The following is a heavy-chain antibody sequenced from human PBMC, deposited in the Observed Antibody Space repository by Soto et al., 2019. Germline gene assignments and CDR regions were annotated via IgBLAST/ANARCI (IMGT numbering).Heavy chain of an antibody. J-gene: IGHJ4*02. CDR2: IFWNDER. D-gene: IGHD1-26*01. V-gene: IGHV2-26*01. CDR1: GFSLSKARMG. Sequence: QVTLKESGPVLVKPTETLTLTCTVSGFSLSKARMGVSWIRQPPGKALEWLAHIFWNDERSYNTSLKSRLTISRDTSKSKVVLIMTNVDPVYTGTYFCARALREGLPIYYFDSWGQGTLVTVSS. CDR3: ARALREGLPIYYFDS.